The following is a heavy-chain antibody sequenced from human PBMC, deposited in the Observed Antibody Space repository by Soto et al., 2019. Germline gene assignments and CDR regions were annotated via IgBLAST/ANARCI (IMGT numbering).Heavy chain of an antibody. CDR3: AKDVAVAEYYYYYGMDV. V-gene: IGHV3-30*18. Sequence: QVQLVESGGGVVQPGRSLRLSCAASGFTFSSYGMHWVRQAPGKGLEWVAVISYDGSNKYYADSVKGRFTISRDNSKNTLYLQMNSLRAEDTAVYHCAKDVAVAEYYYYYGMDVWGQGTTVTVSS. CDR2: ISYDGSNK. J-gene: IGHJ6*02. D-gene: IGHD6-19*01. CDR1: GFTFSSYG.